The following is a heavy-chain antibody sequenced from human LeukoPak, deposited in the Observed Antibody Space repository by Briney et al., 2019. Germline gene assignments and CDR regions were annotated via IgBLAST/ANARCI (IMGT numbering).Heavy chain of an antibody. V-gene: IGHV4-4*07. CDR3: ARDSEVSGQAFDI. D-gene: IGHD3-10*01. CDR2: IYISGNT. CDR1: GGSISSYY. J-gene: IGHJ3*02. Sequence: PSETLSLTCTVSGGSISSYYWSWIRQPAGKGLEWIGRIYISGNTNYNPSLKNRVTMSVDTSKNQFSLKVSSVTAADTAVYYCARDSEVSGQAFDIWGQGTMVTVSS.